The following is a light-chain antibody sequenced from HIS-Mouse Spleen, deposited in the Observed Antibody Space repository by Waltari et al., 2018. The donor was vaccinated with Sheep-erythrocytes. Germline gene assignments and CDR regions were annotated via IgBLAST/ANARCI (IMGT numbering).Light chain of an antibody. J-gene: IGKJ2*01. V-gene: IGKV1-6*01. CDR1: QGIRND. Sequence: AIQMTQSPSPLSVSVGDRVTITCRASQGIRNDLGWYQQKPGKAPKLLIYAASSLQSGVPSRFSGSGSGTDFTLTISSLQPEDFATYYCLQDYNYPYTFGQGTKLEIK. CDR3: LQDYNYPYT. CDR2: AAS.